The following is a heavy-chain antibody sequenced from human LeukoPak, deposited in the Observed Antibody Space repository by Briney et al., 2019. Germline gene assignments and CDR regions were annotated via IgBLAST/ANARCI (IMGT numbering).Heavy chain of an antibody. CDR2: SYYSGST. D-gene: IGHD6-19*01. J-gene: IGHJ4*02. V-gene: IGHV4-59*01. CDR1: GGSISTYY. Sequence: SETLSLTCSVSGGSISTYYWSWIRQPPGKGLERIGYSYYSGSTNSNPSLKSRVTVSVDTSKNQFSLKLNSVTAADTAVYYCARVGSGSFDYWGQGTLVTVSS. CDR3: ARVGSGSFDY.